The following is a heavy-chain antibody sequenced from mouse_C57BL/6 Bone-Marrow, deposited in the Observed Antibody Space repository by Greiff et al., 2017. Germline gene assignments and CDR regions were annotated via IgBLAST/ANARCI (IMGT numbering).Heavy chain of an antibody. CDR2: IHPNSGST. J-gene: IGHJ1*03. D-gene: IGHD1-1*01. CDR3: ARPYYLKYFDV. CDR1: GYTFTSYW. V-gene: IGHV1-64*01. Sequence: QVQLQQPGAELVKPGASVKLSCKASGYTFTSYWMHWVKQRPGQGLEWIGMIHPNSGSTNYNEKFKRKATLTVDKSSSTAYMQLSSLTSEDSAVYYCARPYYLKYFDVWGTGTTVTVSS.